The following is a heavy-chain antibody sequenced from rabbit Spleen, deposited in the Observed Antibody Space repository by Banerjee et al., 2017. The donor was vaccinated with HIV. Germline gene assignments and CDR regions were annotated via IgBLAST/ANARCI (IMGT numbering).Heavy chain of an antibody. J-gene: IGHJ4*01. Sequence: QSLEESGGDLVKPEGSLTLTCTASGVSFSSSYYMCWVRQAPGKGLEWIACIYTGGSGSTAYASWAKGRFTISKTSSTTVTLQLNSLTAADTATYFCARGSATMTMVITGYYLSLWGPGTLVTVS. V-gene: IGHV1S40*01. CDR3: ARGSATMTMVITGYYLSL. CDR1: GVSFSSSYY. CDR2: IYTGGSGST. D-gene: IGHD2-1*01.